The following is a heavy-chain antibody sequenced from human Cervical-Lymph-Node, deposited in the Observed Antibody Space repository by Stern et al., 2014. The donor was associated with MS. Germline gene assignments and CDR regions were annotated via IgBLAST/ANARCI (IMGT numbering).Heavy chain of an antibody. D-gene: IGHD6-6*01. CDR2: IDWDDDK. CDR3: ARFYSSSSFADAFDI. V-gene: IGHV2-70*01. J-gene: IGHJ3*02. Sequence: QVTLRESGPALVKPTQTLTLTCTFSGFSLTTSGMCVSWLRQPPGKALEWLASIDWDDDKSYNTSLKTRLTISKDTSKNQVVLTMTNMDPVDTATYYCARFYSSSSFADAFDIWGQGTMVTVSS. CDR1: GFSLTTSGMC.